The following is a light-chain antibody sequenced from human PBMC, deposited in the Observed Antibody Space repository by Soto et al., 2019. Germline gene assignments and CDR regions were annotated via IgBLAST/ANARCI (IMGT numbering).Light chain of an antibody. Sequence: DIQLTQSPSFLSPSIGESVTITCRASQVISPSLAWYQLKPGKAPNLLIYAASTLESGVPSRFSATVSGTEFSLTITSLQPEDFATYYCQQLFDYPITFGQGTRLEIK. J-gene: IGKJ5*01. V-gene: IGKV1-9*01. CDR3: QQLFDYPIT. CDR2: AAS. CDR1: QVISPS.